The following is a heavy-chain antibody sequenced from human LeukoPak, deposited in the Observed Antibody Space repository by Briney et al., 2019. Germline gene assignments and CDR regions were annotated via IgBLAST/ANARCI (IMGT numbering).Heavy chain of an antibody. CDR1: GFTFSSYA. D-gene: IGHD6-19*01. V-gene: IGHV3-23*01. CDR3: AKQSRSSGWYPIDY. J-gene: IGHJ4*02. CDR2: ISGSGGST. Sequence: GGSLRLSCAASGFTFSSYAMSWVRQAPGKGLEWVSAISGSGGSTYYADSVKGRFAISRDNSKNTLYLQMNSLRAEDTAVYYCAKQSRSSGWYPIDYWGQGTLVTVSS.